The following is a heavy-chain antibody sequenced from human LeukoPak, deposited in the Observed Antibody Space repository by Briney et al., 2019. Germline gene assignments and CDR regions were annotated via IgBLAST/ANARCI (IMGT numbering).Heavy chain of an antibody. CDR3: ARTILWSAYSPHDY. D-gene: IGHD3-3*01. V-gene: IGHV1-2*02. J-gene: IGHJ4*02. CDR2: VNPNSGDT. Sequence: ASVKVSCKASGYTFTVYYLHWVRQAPGQGLDWMGWVNPNSGDTYYAQKFHGRVTMTRDTSITTAYMELSSLRSDDTAVYYCARTILWSAYSPHDYWGQGTLVTVSS. CDR1: GYTFTVYY.